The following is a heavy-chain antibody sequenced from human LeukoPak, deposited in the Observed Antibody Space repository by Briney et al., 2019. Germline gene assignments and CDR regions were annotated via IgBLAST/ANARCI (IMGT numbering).Heavy chain of an antibody. CDR2: IYYNGDT. J-gene: IGHJ4*02. V-gene: IGHV4-59*01. Sequence: PSETLSLTCAVYGGSFRGYYWSWIRQPPGKELEWIGYIYYNGDTNYNPSLKSRVTMSLDTSKNQFSLNLTSVTAADTAFYYCARGARGAYYFDCWGQGALVTVSS. CDR1: GGSFRGYY. CDR3: ARGARGAYYFDC. D-gene: IGHD3-10*01.